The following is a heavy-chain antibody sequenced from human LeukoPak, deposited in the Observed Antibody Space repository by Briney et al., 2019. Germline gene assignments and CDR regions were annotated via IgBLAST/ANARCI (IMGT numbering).Heavy chain of an antibody. J-gene: IGHJ3*02. D-gene: IGHD2-2*01. CDR2: ISYDGSNK. V-gene: IGHV3-30-3*01. Sequence: GGSLRLPCAASGFTFSSYAMHWVRQAPGKGLEWVAVISYDGSNKYYADSVKGRFTISRDNSKNTLYLQMNSLRAEDTAVYYCARAWDCSSTSCLDAFDIWGQGTMVTVSS. CDR3: ARAWDCSSTSCLDAFDI. CDR1: GFTFSSYA.